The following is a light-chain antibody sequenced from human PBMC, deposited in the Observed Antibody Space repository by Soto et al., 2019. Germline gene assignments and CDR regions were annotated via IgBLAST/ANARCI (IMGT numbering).Light chain of an antibody. Sequence: IVLNHSPGTLSLSQGERATLSCRASQSVTSPFLAWYQQKPGQPPRLLIYSTSGRATGIPDRFSGSGSGTDFTLTISSLEPEDSAVYYCQQYGSSPRTFGQGTRW. J-gene: IGKJ1*01. CDR1: QSVTSPF. CDR3: QQYGSSPRT. CDR2: STS. V-gene: IGKV3-20*01.